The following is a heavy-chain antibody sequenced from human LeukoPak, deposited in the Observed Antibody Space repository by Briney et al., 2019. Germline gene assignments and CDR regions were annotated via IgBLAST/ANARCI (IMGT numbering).Heavy chain of an antibody. V-gene: IGHV4-30-2*01. CDR1: GGSISSGGYS. Sequence: SETLSLTCAVSGGSISSGGYSWGWIRQPPGKGLEWIGYIYHSGSTYYNPSLKSRVTISVDRSKNQFSLKLSSVTAADTAVYYCARGPTLDDKYYYDSSGYYYVLDAFDIWGQGTMVTVSS. J-gene: IGHJ3*02. CDR3: ARGPTLDDKYYYDSSGYYYVLDAFDI. CDR2: IYHSGST. D-gene: IGHD3-22*01.